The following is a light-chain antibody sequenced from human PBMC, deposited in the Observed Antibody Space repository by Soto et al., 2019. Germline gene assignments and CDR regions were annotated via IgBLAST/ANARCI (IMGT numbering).Light chain of an antibody. V-gene: IGKV1-39*01. Sequence: DIQMTQSPSSLSASVGDRVTITCRASQSISSYLNWYQQKPGKAPKLLIYAASSLQSGVPSRFSGSGSGTDLTLTISSLQPEDFETYYCQQSYSTPHTFGQGTKVDIK. J-gene: IGKJ1*01. CDR2: AAS. CDR3: QQSYSTPHT. CDR1: QSISSY.